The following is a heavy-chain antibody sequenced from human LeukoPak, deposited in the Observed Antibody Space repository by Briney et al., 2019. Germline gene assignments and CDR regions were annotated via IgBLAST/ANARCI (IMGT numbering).Heavy chain of an antibody. Sequence: PGGSLRLSCAASGFTFSRYWMNWVRQAPGKGLEWVSIIYTGGTTHYADSLNDRFTISRDDSINTLYLQMNSLRAEDTAVYYCARDSSSYYFDYWGQGTLVTVSS. CDR1: GFTFSRYW. CDR3: ARDSSSYYFDY. J-gene: IGHJ4*02. D-gene: IGHD6-6*01. V-gene: IGHV3-66*01. CDR2: IYTGGTT.